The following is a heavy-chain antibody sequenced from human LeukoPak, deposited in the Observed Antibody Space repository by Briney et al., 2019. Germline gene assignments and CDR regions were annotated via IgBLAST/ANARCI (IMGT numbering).Heavy chain of an antibody. V-gene: IGHV3-33*01. CDR1: GFTFSSYG. J-gene: IGHJ4*02. D-gene: IGHD3-22*01. Sequence: GGSLRLSCAASGFTFSSYGMHWVRQAPGKGLEWVAVIWYDGSNKYYADSVKGRFTISRDNSKNTLYLQMNSLRAEDTAVYYCAREPTYYYDSSGYYYAYHFDYWGQGTLFTVSS. CDR2: IWYDGSNK. CDR3: AREPTYYYDSSGYYYAYHFDY.